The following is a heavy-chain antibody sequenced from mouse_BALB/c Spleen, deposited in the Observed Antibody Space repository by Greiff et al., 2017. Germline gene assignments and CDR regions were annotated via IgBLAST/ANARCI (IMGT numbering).Heavy chain of an antibody. D-gene: IGHD2-4*01. Sequence: EVQLQQSGPGLVKPSQSLSLTCTVTGYSITSDYAWNWIRQFPGNKLEWMGYISYSGSTSYNPSLKSRISITRDTSKNQFFLQLNSVTTEDTATYYCARDLRDDYDYFDVWGAGTTVTVSS. J-gene: IGHJ1*01. CDR3: ARDLRDDYDYFDV. CDR2: ISYSGST. V-gene: IGHV3-2*02. CDR1: GYSITSDYA.